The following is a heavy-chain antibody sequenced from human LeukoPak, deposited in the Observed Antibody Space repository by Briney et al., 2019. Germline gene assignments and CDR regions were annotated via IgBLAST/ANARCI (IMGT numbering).Heavy chain of an antibody. CDR3: ARVVGLTGYSSSWYSGYYYYMDV. D-gene: IGHD6-13*01. CDR1: GGTFSSYA. J-gene: IGHJ6*03. V-gene: IGHV1-69*06. Sequence: SVKVSCTASGGTFSSYAISWVRQAPGQGLEWMGGTIPIFGTTNYAQKFQDRVTITADKSTSTAYMELSSLRSEDTAVYYCARVVGLTGYSSSWYSGYYYYMDVWGKGTTVTVSS. CDR2: TIPIFGTT.